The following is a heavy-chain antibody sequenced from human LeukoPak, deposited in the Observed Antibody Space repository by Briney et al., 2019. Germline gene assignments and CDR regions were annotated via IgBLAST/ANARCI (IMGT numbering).Heavy chain of an antibody. Sequence: PSETLSLTCAVYGGSFSGYYWSWIRQPPGKGLEWIGEINHSGSTNYNPSLKSRVTISVDTSKNQFSLKLSSVTAADTAAYYCARGRRYCSSTSCSRGYYYYYGMDVWGQGTTVTVSS. CDR3: ARGRRYCSSTSCSRGYYYYYGMDV. D-gene: IGHD2-2*01. V-gene: IGHV4-34*01. J-gene: IGHJ6*02. CDR1: GGSFSGYY. CDR2: INHSGST.